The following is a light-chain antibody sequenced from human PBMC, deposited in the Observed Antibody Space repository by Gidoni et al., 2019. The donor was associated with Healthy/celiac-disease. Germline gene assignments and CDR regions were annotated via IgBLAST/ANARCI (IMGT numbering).Light chain of an antibody. CDR3: QQYDNIQLI. V-gene: IGKV1-33*01. Sequence: SASVGDRVTITCQASQDISNYFNWYQQKPGNAPKLLIYDASNLEKGVPSRFSGSGSGTDFTFTISSLHPEDIATYYCQQYDNIQLIFGRGTKVEIK. CDR2: DAS. J-gene: IGKJ4*01. CDR1: QDISNY.